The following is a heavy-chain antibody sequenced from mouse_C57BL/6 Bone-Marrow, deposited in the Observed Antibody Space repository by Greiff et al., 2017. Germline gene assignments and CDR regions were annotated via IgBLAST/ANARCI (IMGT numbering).Heavy chain of an antibody. CDR3: TTYDVYLWFAY. D-gene: IGHD2-3*01. V-gene: IGHV5-9-1*02. CDR2: ISSGGDYI. CDR1: GFTFSSYA. Sequence: EVQRVESGEGLVKPGGSLTLSCAASGFTFSSYAMSWVRQTPEKMLEWVAYISSGGDYIYYADTVKGRFTISRDKARNTLYLQMSSLKSEDTAMYYCTTYDVYLWFAYWGQGTLVTVSA. J-gene: IGHJ3*01.